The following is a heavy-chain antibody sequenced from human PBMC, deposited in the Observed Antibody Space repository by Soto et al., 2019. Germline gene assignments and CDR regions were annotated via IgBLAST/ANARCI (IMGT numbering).Heavy chain of an antibody. Sequence: PGESLKISCKGSGYSFTSYWIGWVRQMPGKGLEWMGIIYPGDSDTRYSPSFQGQVTISADKSISTAYLQWSSLKASDTAMYYCARLETDYDFWSGYYGRGYYYYYMDVWGKGTTVTVSS. J-gene: IGHJ6*03. CDR1: GYSFTSYW. CDR2: IYPGDSDT. V-gene: IGHV5-51*01. D-gene: IGHD3-3*01. CDR3: ARLETDYDFWSGYYGRGYYYYYMDV.